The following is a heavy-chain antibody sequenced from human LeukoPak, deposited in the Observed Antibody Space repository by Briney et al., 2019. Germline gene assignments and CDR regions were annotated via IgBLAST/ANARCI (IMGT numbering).Heavy chain of an antibody. CDR1: GGTFSSYA. D-gene: IGHD2-2*01. V-gene: IGHV1-69*05. CDR2: IITIFGTA. J-gene: IGHJ4*02. Sequence: SVKVSCKASGGTFSSYAISWVRQAPGQGLEWMGGIITIFGTANYAQKFQGRVTITTDESTRTAYMELSRLRSEDTAVYYCARGYCSSTSCYYVYWGQGTLVTVSS. CDR3: ARGYCSSTSCYYVY.